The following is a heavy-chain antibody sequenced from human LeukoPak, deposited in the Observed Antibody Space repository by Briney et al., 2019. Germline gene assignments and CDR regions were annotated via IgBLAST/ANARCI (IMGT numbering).Heavy chain of an antibody. Sequence: PGRSLRLSCAASGFTFSSYAMHWVRQAPGKGLEWVAVISSDGNNKYYADSVKGRFTISRDNSKNTLYLQMNSLRAEDTAVYYCARGHGGRAVGYYFDYWGQGTLVTVSS. J-gene: IGHJ4*02. V-gene: IGHV3-30*04. CDR2: ISSDGNNK. CDR3: ARGHGGRAVGYYFDY. CDR1: GFTFSSYA. D-gene: IGHD3-10*01.